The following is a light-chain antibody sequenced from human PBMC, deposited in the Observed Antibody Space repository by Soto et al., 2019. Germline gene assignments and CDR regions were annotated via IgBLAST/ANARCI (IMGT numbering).Light chain of an antibody. V-gene: IGKV1-27*01. CDR1: QDIRNF. CDR2: HAS. J-gene: IGKJ3*01. CDR3: QKYSSVPV. Sequence: DIQMTQSPTSLSASVGDRVTITCRASQDIRNFVDWYQQKPGKAPKLLFYHASTLQSGVPSRFSGSGSGTDFTLTINSLQPEDVATYSCQKYSSVPVFGPGTKVEIK.